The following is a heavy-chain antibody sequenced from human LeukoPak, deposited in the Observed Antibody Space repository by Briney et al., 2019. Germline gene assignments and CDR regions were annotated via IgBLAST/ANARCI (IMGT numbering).Heavy chain of an antibody. CDR2: ISAYNGNT. V-gene: IGHV1-18*01. J-gene: IGHJ4*02. CDR3: ARDPRRRYYDISGYYRWFDY. D-gene: IGHD3-22*01. Sequence: GASLTVSCTASGYTFTSYGISWVRQAPGQGVEWMGWISAYNGNTNYAQKLQGRVTMTTDTSTSTAYMELRSLRSDDTAVYYCARDPRRRYYDISGYYRWFDYWGQGTLVNVS. CDR1: GYTFTSYG.